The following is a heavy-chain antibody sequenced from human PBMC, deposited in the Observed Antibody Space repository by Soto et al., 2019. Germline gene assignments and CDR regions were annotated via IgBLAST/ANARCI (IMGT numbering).Heavy chain of an antibody. CDR2: ISSSSSYI. J-gene: IGHJ6*02. CDR3: ARGFTIFGVVTYGMDV. Sequence: GGSLRLSCAASGFTFSSYSMNWVRQAPGKGLEWVSSISSSSSYIYYADSVKGRFTISRDNAKNSLYLQMNSLRAEDTAVYYCARGFTIFGVVTYGMDVWGQGTTVTVSS. D-gene: IGHD3-3*01. CDR1: GFTFSSYS. V-gene: IGHV3-21*01.